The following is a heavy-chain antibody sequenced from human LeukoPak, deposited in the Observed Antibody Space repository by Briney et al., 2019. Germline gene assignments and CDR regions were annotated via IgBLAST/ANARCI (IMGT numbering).Heavy chain of an antibody. V-gene: IGHV3-74*01. Sequence: GGSLRLSCAASGITFSSYWMHWVRQAPGKGLVWVSRINSDGSSTSYADSVKGRFTISRDNAKNTLYLQMNSLRAEDTAVYYCARVRTEAAAGLGYYGMDVWGQGTTVTVSS. CDR1: GITFSSYW. CDR3: ARVRTEAAAGLGYYGMDV. CDR2: INSDGSST. J-gene: IGHJ6*02. D-gene: IGHD6-13*01.